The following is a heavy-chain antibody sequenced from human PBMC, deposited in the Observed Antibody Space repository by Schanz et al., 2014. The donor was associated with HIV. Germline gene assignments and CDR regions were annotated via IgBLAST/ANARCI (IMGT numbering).Heavy chain of an antibody. D-gene: IGHD4-4*01. CDR3: ARDRLHPGNGMDA. V-gene: IGHV3-33*08. CDR1: GFTITSYG. J-gene: IGHJ6*02. Sequence: VQLLDSGGGLVQPGGSLRLSCAVSGFTITSYGMSWVRQAPGKGLEWLAVIWNDGSNTFYADSVKGRFTISRDNSKKTVFLQMNNLRAEDTAVYYCARDRLHPGNGMDAWGQGTTVTVSS. CDR2: IWNDGSNT.